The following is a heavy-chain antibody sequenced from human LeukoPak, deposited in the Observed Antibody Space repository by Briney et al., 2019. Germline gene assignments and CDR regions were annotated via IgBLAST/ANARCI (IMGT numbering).Heavy chain of an antibody. V-gene: IGHV4-39*01. J-gene: IGHJ4*02. D-gene: IGHD3-22*01. CDR2: IYYSGRT. CDR1: GGSISSSSYY. Sequence: SETLSLTCTVSGGSISSSSYYWGWIRQPPGKGLEWIGSIYYSGRTYYNPSLKSRVTISVDTSKNQFSLKLSSVTAADTAVYYCASHLYYYGSRGLNYFDYWGQGTLVTVSS. CDR3: ASHLYYYGSRGLNYFDY.